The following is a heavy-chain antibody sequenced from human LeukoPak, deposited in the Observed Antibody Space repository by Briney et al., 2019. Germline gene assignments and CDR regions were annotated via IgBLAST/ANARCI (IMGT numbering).Heavy chain of an antibody. Sequence: SETLSLTCSVSGGFISSYYWNWIRQPAGTGLEWIGRIYRSGSTNYSPSLKSRISMSIDTSKSQFSLKLSSVTAADTAVYYCARSNDNGDYYFDSWGQGTLVTVSS. D-gene: IGHD4-17*01. CDR1: GGFISSYY. V-gene: IGHV4-4*07. CDR3: ARSNDNGDYYFDS. J-gene: IGHJ4*02. CDR2: IYRSGST.